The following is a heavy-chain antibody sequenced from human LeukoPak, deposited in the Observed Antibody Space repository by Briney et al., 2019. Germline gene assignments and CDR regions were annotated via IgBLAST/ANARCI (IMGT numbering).Heavy chain of an antibody. V-gene: IGHV4-59*03. CDR2: IYGSGNT. D-gene: IGHD6-13*01. CDR3: AWRTQAAAGHEVDY. CDR1: GASISSYF. J-gene: IGHJ4*02. Sequence: SETLSLTCTVSGASISSYFWNWIRQPPGKGLEWIGYIYGSGNTSYNPSLQSRVTISVDTSKTQFSLTLISVPAADTAGDHCAWRTQAAAGHEVDYWGQGTLVTVSS.